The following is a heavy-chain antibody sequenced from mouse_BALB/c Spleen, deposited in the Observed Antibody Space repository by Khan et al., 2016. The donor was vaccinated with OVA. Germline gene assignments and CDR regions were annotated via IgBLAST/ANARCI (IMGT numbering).Heavy chain of an antibody. Sequence: EVQLVESGGDLVKPGGSLKLSCAASGFTFSTYGMSWVRQTPDKRLEWVATISSGGHYTYYPDSVKGRFTISRDNAKSTLYLRMSSLKSEDTAIYYCARLAYYYNSEGFAYWGQGTLVTVSA. D-gene: IGHD1-1*01. CDR1: GFTFSTYG. V-gene: IGHV5-6*01. CDR3: ARLAYYYNSEGFAY. CDR2: ISSGGHYT. J-gene: IGHJ3*01.